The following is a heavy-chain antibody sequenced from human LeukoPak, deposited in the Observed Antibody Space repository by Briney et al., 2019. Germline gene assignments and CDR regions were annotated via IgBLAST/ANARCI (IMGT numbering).Heavy chain of an antibody. D-gene: IGHD3-10*01. Sequence: GGSLRLSCAVSGLTLSNYGMSWVRQAPGKGREWVAAISDSGGRTNYADSVKGRFTISRDNSKNTLYLQMNSLRAEDTAVYFCAKRGVVIRVILVGFHKEAYYFDSWGQGALVTVSS. CDR3: AKRGVVIRVILVGFHKEAYYFDS. V-gene: IGHV3-23*01. J-gene: IGHJ4*02. CDR2: ISDSGGRT. CDR1: GLTLSNYG.